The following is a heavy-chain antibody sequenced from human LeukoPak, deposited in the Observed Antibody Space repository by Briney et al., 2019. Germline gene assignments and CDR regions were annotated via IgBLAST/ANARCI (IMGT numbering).Heavy chain of an antibody. D-gene: IGHD3-10*01. CDR1: GFTFNNYV. Sequence: GGSLRLSCAASGFTFNNYVMNWVRQAPGKGLEWVSAITDSSTSTYYADSVKGRFTISRDNAKNSLHLQMNSLRAEDTALYYCAKDIASGHHDMDVWGQGTTVTVSS. CDR2: ITDSSTST. CDR3: AKDIASGHHDMDV. V-gene: IGHV3-23*01. J-gene: IGHJ6*02.